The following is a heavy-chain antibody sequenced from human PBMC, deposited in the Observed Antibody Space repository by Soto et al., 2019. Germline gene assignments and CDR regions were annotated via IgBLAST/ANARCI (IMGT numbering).Heavy chain of an antibody. CDR3: ARGVGNYYDSSGYREAFDI. D-gene: IGHD3-22*01. CDR1: GYTLTSYA. CDR2: INAGNGNT. Sequence: ASVKVSCTASGYTLTSYAMHWVRQAPGQRLEWMGWINAGNGNTKYSQKFQGRVTITRDTSASTAYMELSSLRSEDTAVYYCARGVGNYYDSSGYREAFDIWGQGTMVTVSS. J-gene: IGHJ3*02. V-gene: IGHV1-3*01.